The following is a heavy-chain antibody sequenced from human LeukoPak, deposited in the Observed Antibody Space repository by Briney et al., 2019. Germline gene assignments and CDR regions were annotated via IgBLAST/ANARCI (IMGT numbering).Heavy chain of an antibody. Sequence: SETLSLTCTVSGGSFTSGGYYWNWIRQHPGKGLEWIGYIYSSGSTYYNPSLKSRLTISVDTSKNQFSLKLSSVTAADTAVYYCARMVHSGSHKIYYYGMDVWGQGTTVTVSS. V-gene: IGHV4-31*03. J-gene: IGHJ6*02. CDR2: IYSSGST. CDR3: ARMVHSGSHKIYYYGMDV. CDR1: GGSFTSGGYY. D-gene: IGHD1-26*01.